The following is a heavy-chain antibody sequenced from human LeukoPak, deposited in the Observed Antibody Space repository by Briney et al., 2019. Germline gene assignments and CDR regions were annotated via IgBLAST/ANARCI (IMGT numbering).Heavy chain of an antibody. D-gene: IGHD3-16*01. CDR3: ARGVLIINCFDH. J-gene: IGHJ5*02. Sequence: SETLSLTCSVSGGSISSDSHHWSWIRQPAGKGLEWIGRIYGSGYANYNPSLQSRVTMSVDTSKNQFSLNLASVTASDTAVYYCARGVLIINCFDHWGRGTLVTVSS. CDR2: IYGSGYA. CDR1: GGSISSDSHH. V-gene: IGHV4-61*02.